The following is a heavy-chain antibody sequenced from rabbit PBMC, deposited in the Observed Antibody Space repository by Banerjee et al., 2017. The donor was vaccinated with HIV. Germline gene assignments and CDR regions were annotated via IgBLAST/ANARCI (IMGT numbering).Heavy chain of an antibody. CDR1: GFSFSSSYW. J-gene: IGHJ4*01. CDR3: ARTYVGATGYGYDL. D-gene: IGHD6-1*01. CDR2: IYTGSSGST. V-gene: IGHV1S45*01. Sequence: QEQLEESGGDLVKPEGSLTLTCTASGFSFSSSYWICWVRQAPGKGLEWIACIYTGSSGSTYYASWAKGRFTISKTSSTTVTLQVTSLTAADTATYFCARTYVGATGYGYDLWGPGTLVTVS.